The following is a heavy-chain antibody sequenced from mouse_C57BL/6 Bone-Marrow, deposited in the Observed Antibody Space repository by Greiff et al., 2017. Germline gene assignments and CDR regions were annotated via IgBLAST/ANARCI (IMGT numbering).Heavy chain of an antibody. V-gene: IGHV10-3*01. CDR1: GFTFNTYA. Sequence: DVQLQESGGGLVQPKGSLKLSCAASGFTFNTYAMHWVRQAPGKGLEWVARIRSKSSNYATYYADSVKDRFTISRDDSQSMLYLQMNNLKTEDTAMYYCVRDRDYDGGYAMDYWGQGTSVTVSS. D-gene: IGHD2-4*01. J-gene: IGHJ4*01. CDR2: IRSKSSNYAT. CDR3: VRDRDYDGGYAMDY.